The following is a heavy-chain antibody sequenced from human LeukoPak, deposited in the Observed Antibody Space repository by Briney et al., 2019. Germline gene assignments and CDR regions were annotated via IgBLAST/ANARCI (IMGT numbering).Heavy chain of an antibody. Sequence: GGSLRLSCAASGFTFSSYAMSWVRQAPGKGLEWVSATSGSGGSTYYADSVKGRFTISRDNSKNTLYLQMNSLRVEDTAVYFCARGLSLSGYLHPLHVWREGRMDTVSS. D-gene: IGHD3-22*01. CDR3: ARGLSLSGYLHPLHV. CDR1: GFTFSSYA. V-gene: IGHV3-23*01. CDR2: TSGSGGST. J-gene: IGHJ3*01.